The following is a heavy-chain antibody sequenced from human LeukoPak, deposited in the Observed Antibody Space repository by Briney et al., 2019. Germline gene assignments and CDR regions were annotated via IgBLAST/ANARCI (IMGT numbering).Heavy chain of an antibody. CDR1: GFTFSSYV. J-gene: IGHJ4*02. V-gene: IGHV3-33*01. CDR3: ARDPGYSYGNPVDY. Sequence: GGSLRLSCAASGFTFSSYVMHWVRQAPGEGLEWVALIWSDGSNKYYADSVKGRLTISRDNSENTLYLQMNSLRAEDTAVYYCARDPGYSYGNPVDYWGQGTLVTVSS. D-gene: IGHD5-18*01. CDR2: IWSDGSNK.